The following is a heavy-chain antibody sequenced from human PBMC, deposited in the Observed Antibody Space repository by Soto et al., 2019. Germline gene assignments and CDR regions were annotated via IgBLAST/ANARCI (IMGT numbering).Heavy chain of an antibody. CDR3: AREGGSSVYPVYVDS. CDR2: IWFDGTNR. Sequence: GGSLRLSCAASGFSFSKFAMHWVRQAPGKGLECVAVIWFDGTNRDYADSVKGRFTVSRDNSKNTQSLQMNNLRAEDTGVYYWAREGGSSVYPVYVDSWGQGAGVTVSS. V-gene: IGHV3-33*01. D-gene: IGHD6-19*01. CDR1: GFSFSKFA. J-gene: IGHJ4*02.